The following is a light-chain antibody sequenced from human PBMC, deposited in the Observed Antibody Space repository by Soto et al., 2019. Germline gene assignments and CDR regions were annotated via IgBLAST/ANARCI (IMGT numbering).Light chain of an antibody. V-gene: IGLV1-51*01. CDR1: SSNLGHNY. J-gene: IGLJ2*01. CDR3: GTWDSSLSAVV. Sequence: QSVLTQPPSVSASPGQKVTISCSGSSSNLGHNYVSWYQQLPGTAPKLLIYDNNKRPSGIPDRFSGSKSGTSATLGITGLQTGDEADYYCGTWDSSLSAVVFGGGTKVTVL. CDR2: DNN.